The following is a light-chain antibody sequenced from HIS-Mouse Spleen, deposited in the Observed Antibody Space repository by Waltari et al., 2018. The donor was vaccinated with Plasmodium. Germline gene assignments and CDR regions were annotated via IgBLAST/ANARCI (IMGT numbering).Light chain of an antibody. J-gene: IGKJ3*01. CDR2: AAS. CDR1: QSISSY. V-gene: IGKV1-39*01. Sequence: DIQMTQSPSSLSASVGDRVTITCRASQSISSYLNWYQQKPGKAPKLLIYAASSLQSGVPSRFSGSGSGTDFTLTISFLQSEDFATYYCQQYYSYLFTFGPGTKVDIK. CDR3: QQYYSYLFT.